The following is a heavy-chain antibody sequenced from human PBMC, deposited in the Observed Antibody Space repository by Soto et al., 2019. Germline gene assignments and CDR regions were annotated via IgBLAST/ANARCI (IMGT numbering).Heavy chain of an antibody. D-gene: IGHD2-21*02. CDR1: GYTLTELS. Sequence: ASVKVSCKVSGYTLTELSMHWVRQAPGGGLEWMGGFDPEDGETIYAQKFQGRVTMTEDTSTDTAYMELSSLRSEDTAVYYCATASIVVVTAISGFDPWGQGTLVTVSS. CDR3: ATASIVVVTAISGFDP. CDR2: FDPEDGET. J-gene: IGHJ5*02. V-gene: IGHV1-24*01.